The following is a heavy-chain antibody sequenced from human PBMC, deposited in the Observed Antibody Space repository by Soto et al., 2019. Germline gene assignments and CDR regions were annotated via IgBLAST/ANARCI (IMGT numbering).Heavy chain of an antibody. CDR3: ARSPGSYSGYDYYYYYYMDV. CDR2: IYYSGST. Sequence: ASGTPCLTLPFSGGSISSYYWSGVPQPPREGLVWIGYIYYSGSTNYNPSLKSRVTISVDTSKNQFSLKLSSVTAADTAVYYCARSPGSYSGYDYYYYYYMDVWGKGTTVTVSS. V-gene: IGHV4-59*01. D-gene: IGHD5-12*01. J-gene: IGHJ6*03. CDR1: GGSISSYY.